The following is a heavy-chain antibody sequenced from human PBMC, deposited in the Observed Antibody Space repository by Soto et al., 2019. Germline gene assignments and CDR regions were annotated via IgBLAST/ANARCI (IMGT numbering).Heavy chain of an antibody. CDR1: GFTFSSYA. J-gene: IGHJ6*02. CDR2: ISYDGSNK. CDR3: ARASDRRHSSSSVYYYYGMDV. D-gene: IGHD6-6*01. V-gene: IGHV3-30-3*01. Sequence: GGSLRLSCAASGFTFSSYAMHWVRQAPGKGLEWVAVISYDGSNKYYADSVKGRFTISRDNSKNTPYLQMNSLRAEDTAVYYCARASDRRHSSSSVYYYYGMDVWGQGTTVTVSS.